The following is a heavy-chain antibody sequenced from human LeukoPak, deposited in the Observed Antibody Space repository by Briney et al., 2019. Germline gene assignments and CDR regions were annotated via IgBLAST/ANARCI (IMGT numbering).Heavy chain of an antibody. V-gene: IGHV1-46*01. CDR3: ARDGVLLWFGESYYYYYGMDV. CDR1: GYTFTSYY. D-gene: IGHD3-10*01. J-gene: IGHJ6*02. CDR2: INPSGGST. Sequence: GASVKVSCKASGYTFTSYYMHWVRQAPGQGLEWMGIINPSGGSTSYAQKFQGRVTMTRDTSTSTVYMELSSLRSEDTAVYYCARDGVLLWFGESYYYYYGMDVWGQGTTVTVSS.